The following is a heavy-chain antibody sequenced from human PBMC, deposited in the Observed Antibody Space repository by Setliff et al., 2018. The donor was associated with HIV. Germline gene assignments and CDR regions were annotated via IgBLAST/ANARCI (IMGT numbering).Heavy chain of an antibody. V-gene: IGHV5-51*01. CDR3: ARRDGRSMNAFQI. CDR1: DYTFTTYW. D-gene: IGHD2-21*01. J-gene: IGHJ3*01. Sequence: PGESLTLSCKALDYTFTTYWIAWVRQMPGEGLEWMGIIYPDDSDIRYNPSFQSQITISADKSIATAYLQLNNLKASDTATYYCARRDGRSMNAFQIWGPGTVVTVSS. CDR2: IYPDDSDI.